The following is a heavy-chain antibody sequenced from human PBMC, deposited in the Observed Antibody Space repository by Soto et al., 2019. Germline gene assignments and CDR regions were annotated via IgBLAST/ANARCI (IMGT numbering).Heavy chain of an antibody. J-gene: IGHJ3*02. Sequence: QVQLVQSGAEVKKPGSSVKVSCKASGGTFSSYTISWVRQAPGQGLEWMGRIIPILGIANYAQKFQGRVTITADKSTSTAYMELNSLRSEDTAVYYCATQSAYAMYAFDIWGQGTMVTVSS. D-gene: IGHD2-8*01. CDR2: IIPILGIA. CDR1: GGTFSSYT. V-gene: IGHV1-69*02. CDR3: ATQSAYAMYAFDI.